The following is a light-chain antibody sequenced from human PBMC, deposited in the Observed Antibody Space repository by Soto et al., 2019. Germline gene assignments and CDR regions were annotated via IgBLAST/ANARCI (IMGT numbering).Light chain of an antibody. CDR2: DAS. J-gene: IGKJ1*01. V-gene: IGKV1-5*01. CDR3: QQYNSYSRT. CDR1: QSIRNW. Sequence: IQMTQSPSALSASLGDRGTITCRASQSIRNWLAWYQDKPGKAPKXLISDASTLESGVPSRFSGSGYGTEFILTISSLQPDDFATYYCQQYNSYSRTFGQGTKVDIK.